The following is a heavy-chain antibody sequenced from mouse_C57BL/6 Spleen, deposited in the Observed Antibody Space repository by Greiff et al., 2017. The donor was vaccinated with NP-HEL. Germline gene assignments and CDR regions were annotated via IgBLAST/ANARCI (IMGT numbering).Heavy chain of an antibody. V-gene: IGHV1-22*01. D-gene: IGHD2-5*01. J-gene: IGHJ3*01. Sequence: VQLQQSGPELVKPGASVKMSCKASGYTFTDYNMHWVKQSHGKSLEWIGYINPNNGGTSYNQKFKGKATLTVNKSSSTAYMGLRSLTSEDSAVYYCARSSYSNYPRWFAYWGQGTLVTVSA. CDR2: INPNNGGT. CDR3: ARSSYSNYPRWFAY. CDR1: GYTFTDYN.